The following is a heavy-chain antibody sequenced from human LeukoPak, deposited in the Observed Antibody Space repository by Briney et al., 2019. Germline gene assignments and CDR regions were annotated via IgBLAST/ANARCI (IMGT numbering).Heavy chain of an antibody. Sequence: SETLSLTCTVSGRSISSYYWRWIRQPAGKGLEWIGRIYTSGSTNYNPSLKSRVTMSVDTSKNQFSLKLSSVTAADTAVYYCARGKAAAADFDYWGQGTLVTVSS. CDR1: GRSISSYY. CDR3: ARGKAAAADFDY. J-gene: IGHJ4*02. D-gene: IGHD6-13*01. V-gene: IGHV4-4*07. CDR2: IYTSGST.